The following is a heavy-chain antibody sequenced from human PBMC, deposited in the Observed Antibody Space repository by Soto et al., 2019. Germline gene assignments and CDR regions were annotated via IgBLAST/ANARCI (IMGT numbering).Heavy chain of an antibody. Sequence: QVQLVESGGGVVQPGRSLRLSCAASGFTFSSYGMHWVRQAPGKGLEWVAVISYDGSNKYEADSVKGRFTITRDNSKNTLYLKMNSLRAEDTAVYYCAKDGTKTYYNILTGITYGMDVWGQGTTVTVSS. V-gene: IGHV3-30*18. CDR2: ISYDGSNK. CDR1: GFTFSSYG. J-gene: IGHJ6*02. D-gene: IGHD3-9*01. CDR3: AKDGTKTYYNILTGITYGMDV.